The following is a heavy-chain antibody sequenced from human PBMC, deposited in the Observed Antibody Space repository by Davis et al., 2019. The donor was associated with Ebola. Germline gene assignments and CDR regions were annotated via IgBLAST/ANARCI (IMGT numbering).Heavy chain of an antibody. CDR3: TSGPTYYSNYGIYYYYGMDV. Sequence: GGSLRLSCAASGFTFSGSAMHWVRQASGKGLEWVGRIRSKANSYATAYAASVKGRFTISRDASKNTAYLQMNSLKTEDTAVYYCTSGPTYYSNYGIYYYYGMDVWGQGTTVTVSS. CDR1: GFTFSGSA. D-gene: IGHD4-11*01. V-gene: IGHV3-73*01. CDR2: IRSKANSYAT. J-gene: IGHJ6*02.